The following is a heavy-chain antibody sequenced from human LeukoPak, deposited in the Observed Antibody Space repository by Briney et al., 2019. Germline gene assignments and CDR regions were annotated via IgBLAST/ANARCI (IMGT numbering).Heavy chain of an antibody. Sequence: GGSLRLSCAASGITFSSYAMTWVRQAPGKGLEWVSSISGSDGSTYYADSVKGRFTISRDNSKNTLYLQMNNLRAEDTAVYYCVSFYETYWGRGTLVTVSS. V-gene: IGHV3-23*01. CDR2: ISGSDGST. D-gene: IGHD2-2*01. CDR3: VSFYETY. J-gene: IGHJ4*02. CDR1: GITFSSYA.